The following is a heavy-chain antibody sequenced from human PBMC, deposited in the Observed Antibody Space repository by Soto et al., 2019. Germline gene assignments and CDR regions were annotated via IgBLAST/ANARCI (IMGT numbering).Heavy chain of an antibody. Sequence: QVPLVESGGGLVKPGGSLRLSCAASGFTFSDYYMSWIRQAPGKGLEWVSYISSSSSYTNYADSVKGRFTISRDNAKNSLYLQMNSLRAEDTAVYYCAREDLGARAFDYWGQGTLVTVSS. J-gene: IGHJ4*02. V-gene: IGHV3-11*05. CDR3: AREDLGARAFDY. CDR2: ISSSSSYT. CDR1: GFTFSDYY.